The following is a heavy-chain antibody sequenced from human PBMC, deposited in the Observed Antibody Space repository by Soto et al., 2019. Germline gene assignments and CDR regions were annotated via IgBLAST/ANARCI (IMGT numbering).Heavy chain of an antibody. CDR3: ARDSPLKIAVAGPGQKYYYMDV. J-gene: IGHJ6*03. CDR1: GGTFSSYT. V-gene: IGHV1-69*04. CDR2: IIPILGIA. D-gene: IGHD6-19*01. Sequence: ASVKVSCKASGGTFSSYTISWVRQAPGQGLEWMGRIIPILGIANYAQKFQGRVTITADKSTSTAYMELSSLRSEDTAVYYCARDSPLKIAVAGPGQKYYYMDVWGKGTTVTVSS.